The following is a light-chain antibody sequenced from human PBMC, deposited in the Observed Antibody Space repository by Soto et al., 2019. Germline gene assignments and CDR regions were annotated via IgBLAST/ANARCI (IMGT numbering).Light chain of an antibody. CDR3: QQYNNWPPRYT. V-gene: IGKV3-15*01. CDR2: GAS. J-gene: IGKJ2*01. Sequence: EIVMTQSPATLSVSPGERVTLSCRASQSVSSNLAWYQQKRGQAPRLLIYGASTRATGIPARFSGSGYGTEFTLTISSLQSEDFAVYYCQQYNNWPPRYTFGQGTKLEIK. CDR1: QSVSSN.